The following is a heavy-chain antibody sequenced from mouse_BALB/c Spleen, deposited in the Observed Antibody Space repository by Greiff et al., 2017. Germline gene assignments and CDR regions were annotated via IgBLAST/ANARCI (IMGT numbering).Heavy chain of an antibody. J-gene: IGHJ3*01. D-gene: IGHD2-1*01. Sequence: EVHLVESGGGLVQPGGSLKLSCAASGFTFSSYTMSWVRQTPEKRLEWVAYISNGGGSTYYPDTVKGRFTISRDNAKNTLYLQMSSLKSEDTAMYYCARHGIYYGNYEFAYWGQGTLVTVSA. CDR1: GFTFSSYT. CDR3: ARHGIYYGNYEFAY. CDR2: ISNGGGST. V-gene: IGHV5-12-2*01.